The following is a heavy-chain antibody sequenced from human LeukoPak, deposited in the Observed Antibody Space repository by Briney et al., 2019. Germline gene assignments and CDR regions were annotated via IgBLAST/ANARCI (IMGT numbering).Heavy chain of an antibody. CDR1: GFIFSSYD. V-gene: IGHV3-23*01. D-gene: IGHD3-10*01. CDR3: AKVTFGSGSYPFDY. Sequence: SGGFLRLSCAASGFIFSSYDMNWVRQAPGKGLEWVSDISGSGGSTDYADSVKGRFTISRDNSKNTVYLQMNSLRVEDTAVYYCAKVTFGSGSYPFDYWGQGTLVTVSS. CDR2: ISGSGGST. J-gene: IGHJ4*02.